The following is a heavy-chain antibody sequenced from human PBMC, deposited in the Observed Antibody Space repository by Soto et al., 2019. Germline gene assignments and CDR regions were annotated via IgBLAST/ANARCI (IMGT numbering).Heavy chain of an antibody. CDR3: ARDRKGGMDFWSGYRALYYYYGMDV. Sequence: QVQLVQSGAEVKKPGSSVKVSCKASGGTFSSYAISWVRQAPGQGLEWMGGIISIFGTANYAQKFQGRVTIPAYESTSTASRVLSSLSCEETAVYYCARDRKGGMDFWSGYRALYYYYGMDVWGQGTTVTDTS. CDR2: IISIFGTA. D-gene: IGHD3-3*01. V-gene: IGHV1-69*01. CDR1: GGTFSSYA. J-gene: IGHJ6*02.